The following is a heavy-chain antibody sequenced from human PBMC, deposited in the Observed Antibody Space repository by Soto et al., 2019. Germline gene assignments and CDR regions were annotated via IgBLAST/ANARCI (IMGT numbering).Heavy chain of an antibody. J-gene: IGHJ4*02. CDR1: GFTFSSYV. Sequence: EVQLLESGGGLVQPGGSLRFSCAASGFTFSSYVMSWVRQAPGKGLEWVSAISGSGGSTYYADSVKGRFIISRDNSKNTLYLQMNSLRAEDTAVYYCAKVNFRGGFDYWGQGTLVTVSS. CDR3: AKVNFRGGFDY. D-gene: IGHD3-16*01. V-gene: IGHV3-23*01. CDR2: ISGSGGST.